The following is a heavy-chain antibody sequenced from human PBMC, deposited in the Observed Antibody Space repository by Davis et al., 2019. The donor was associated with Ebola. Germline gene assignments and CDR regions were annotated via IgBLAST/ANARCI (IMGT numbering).Heavy chain of an antibody. CDR1: GYTFTGYY. Sequence: ASVKVSCKASGYTFTGYYMHWVRQAPGQGLEWMGWINPNSGGTNYAQKFQGRVTMTRDTSISTAYMELSRLRSDDTAVYYCARVVVPAAQGGLAGYWGQGTLVTVSS. V-gene: IGHV1-2*02. J-gene: IGHJ4*02. CDR3: ARVVVPAAQGGLAGY. D-gene: IGHD2-2*01. CDR2: INPNSGGT.